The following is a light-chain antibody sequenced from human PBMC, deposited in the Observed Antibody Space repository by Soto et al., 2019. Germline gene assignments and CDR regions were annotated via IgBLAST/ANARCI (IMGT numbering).Light chain of an antibody. CDR2: GAS. J-gene: IGKJ4*01. CDR3: QQYNNWPPLT. V-gene: IGKV3-15*01. Sequence: EIVMTQSPATLTVSPGERATLSCRASESVRSHLAWYQQRPGQAPRLLIYGASTRATGVPARFSGSGSGTEFTLTISSLQSEDFAAYYCQQYNNWPPLTVGGGTKVDSK. CDR1: ESVRSH.